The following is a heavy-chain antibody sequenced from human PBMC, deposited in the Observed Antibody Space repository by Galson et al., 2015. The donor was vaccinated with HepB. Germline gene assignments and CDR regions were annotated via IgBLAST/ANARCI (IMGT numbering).Heavy chain of an antibody. D-gene: IGHD6-13*01. CDR1: AFTFSSHA. CDR2: IWYDGSNK. Sequence: SLRLSCAASAFTFSSHAMHWVRQAPGKGLEWVAVIWYDGSNKDYADSVKGRFTISRDDSKNMAYLHMKSLKTEDTAVYYCTRLGDLSGYSSRWGQGTLVTVSS. J-gene: IGHJ4*02. CDR3: TRLGDLSGYSSR. V-gene: IGHV3-33*01.